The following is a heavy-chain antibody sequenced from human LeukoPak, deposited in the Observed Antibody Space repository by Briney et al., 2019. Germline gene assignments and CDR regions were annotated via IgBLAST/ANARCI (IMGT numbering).Heavy chain of an antibody. J-gene: IGHJ4*02. V-gene: IGHV3-48*01. Sequence: PGGSLRLSCAASGVPFSSYSMNGVRQAPGKGLEGVSYIVSSGSAIYYAYSVKGRFTISRDNAKNSLYLQMNSLSAEDTAVYYCASRDEYGDLLNPKVDYWGQGTLVTVSS. CDR1: GVPFSSYS. CDR2: IVSSGSAI. D-gene: IGHD4-17*01. CDR3: ASRDEYGDLLNPKVDY.